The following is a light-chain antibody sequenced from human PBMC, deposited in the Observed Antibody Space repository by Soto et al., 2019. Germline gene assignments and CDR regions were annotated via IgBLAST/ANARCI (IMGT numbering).Light chain of an antibody. CDR2: EVT. Sequence: QSALTQPPSASGSPGQSVTISCTGTSSDVGGYNYVSWYQHHPGKAPKLMISEVTNRPSGVPDRFSGSKSGNTASLTVSGLQAEDEADYYCTSYSGSNTPYVFGTGTKVTDL. CDR3: TSYSGSNTPYV. J-gene: IGLJ1*01. V-gene: IGLV2-8*01. CDR1: SSDVGGYNY.